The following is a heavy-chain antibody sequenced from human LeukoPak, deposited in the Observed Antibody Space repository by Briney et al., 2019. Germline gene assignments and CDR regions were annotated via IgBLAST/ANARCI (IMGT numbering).Heavy chain of an antibody. CDR2: INHSGST. J-gene: IGHJ4*02. CDR1: GGSFSGYY. Sequence: PSETLSLTCAVYGGSFSGYYWSWIRQPPGKGLEWIGEINHSGSTNHNPSLKSRVTISVDTSKNQFSLKLSSVTAADTAVYYCARSASGYSYEKWGQGTLVTVSS. V-gene: IGHV4-34*01. D-gene: IGHD5-18*01. CDR3: ARSASGYSYEK.